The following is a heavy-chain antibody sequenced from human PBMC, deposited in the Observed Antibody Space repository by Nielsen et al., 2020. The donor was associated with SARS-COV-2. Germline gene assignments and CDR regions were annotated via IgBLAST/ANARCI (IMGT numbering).Heavy chain of an antibody. CDR3: AKDIESYLTPYFDY. Sequence: GGSLRLSCAASGFTFDDCAMHWVRQAPGKGLEWVSGISWNSGSIGYADSVKGRFTISRDNAKNSLYLQMNSLRAEDTALYYCAKDIESYLTPYFDYWGQGTLVTVSS. CDR1: GFTFDDCA. D-gene: IGHD3-16*02. CDR2: ISWNSGSI. V-gene: IGHV3-9*01. J-gene: IGHJ4*02.